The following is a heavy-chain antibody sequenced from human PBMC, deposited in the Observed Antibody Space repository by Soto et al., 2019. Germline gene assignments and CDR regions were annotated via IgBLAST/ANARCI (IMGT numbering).Heavy chain of an antibody. D-gene: IGHD1-26*01. Sequence: QVPLQESGPGLVKPSETLSLTCTVSGGSISSDYYYWSWIRQPPGRGLEWIGYIYYSGRTYYNPSLKSRLIISVDTSKNQFSLGLSSVTAADTAVYYCARGGAIADFYFDSWGLGILVSVSS. V-gene: IGHV4-30-4*01. CDR3: ARGGAIADFYFDS. CDR1: GGSISSDYYY. CDR2: IYYSGRT. J-gene: IGHJ4*02.